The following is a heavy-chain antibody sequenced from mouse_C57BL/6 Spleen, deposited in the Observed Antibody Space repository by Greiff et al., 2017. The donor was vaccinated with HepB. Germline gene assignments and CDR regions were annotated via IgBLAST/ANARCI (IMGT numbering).Heavy chain of an antibody. Sequence: EVKLMESGGGLVQPGGSLKLSCAASGFTFSSYGMSWVRQTPDKRLELVATINRNGGSTYYPDSVKGRFTISRDNAKNTLYLQMSSLKSEDTAMYYCARMARTINWGQGTTLTVSS. V-gene: IGHV5-6-3*01. CDR1: GFTFSSYG. CDR3: ARMARTIN. J-gene: IGHJ2*01. CDR2: INRNGGST.